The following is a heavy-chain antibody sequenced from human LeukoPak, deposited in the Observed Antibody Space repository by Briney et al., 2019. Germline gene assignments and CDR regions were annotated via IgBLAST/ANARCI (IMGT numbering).Heavy chain of an antibody. CDR1: GFTFSSYG. J-gene: IGHJ4*02. D-gene: IGHD3-22*01. CDR3: AKGDYYDNSIYFH. CDR2: ISYDGTNK. Sequence: GGSLRLSCAASGFTFSSYGMHWVRQAPGKGLEWVAAISYDGTNKYYLDSVKGRFTISRDNSKNTMYLQMNSLRPEDTAVYYCAKGDYYDNSIYFHWGQGTLVTVSS. V-gene: IGHV3-30*18.